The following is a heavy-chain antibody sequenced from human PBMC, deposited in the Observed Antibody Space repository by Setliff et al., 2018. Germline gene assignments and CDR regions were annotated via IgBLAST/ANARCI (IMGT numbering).Heavy chain of an antibody. CDR2: IKQDGSEK. V-gene: IGHV3-7*01. CDR3: ATPIYDSSGYYRDPRGGYYYYGMDV. CDR1: GYTFSRYW. Sequence: PGGSLRLSCAASGYTFSRYWMSWVRQAPGKGLEWVANIKQDGSEKYYVDSVKGRFTISRDNSKNTLYLQMNSLRAEDTAVYYCATPIYDSSGYYRDPRGGYYYYGMDVWGQGTTVTVSS. J-gene: IGHJ6*02. D-gene: IGHD3-22*01.